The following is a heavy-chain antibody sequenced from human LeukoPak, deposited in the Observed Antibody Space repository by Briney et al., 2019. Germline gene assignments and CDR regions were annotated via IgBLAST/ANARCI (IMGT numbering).Heavy chain of an antibody. CDR2: ISYDGSNK. CDR1: RFTFSSYA. J-gene: IGHJ4*02. Sequence: GGSLRLSCAGSRFTFSSYAMHWVRQAPGKGLEWVAVISYDGSNKYYADSVKGRFTISRDNSKNTLYLQMNSLRAEDTAVYYCARRDYFDYWGQGTLVTVSS. CDR3: ARRDYFDY. V-gene: IGHV3-30*04.